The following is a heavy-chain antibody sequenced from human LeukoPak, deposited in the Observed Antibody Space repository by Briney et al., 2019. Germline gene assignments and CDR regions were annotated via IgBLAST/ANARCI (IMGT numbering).Heavy chain of an antibody. CDR2: INADNGNT. D-gene: IGHD3-22*01. V-gene: IGHV1-3*03. CDR3: AREFTSIYYDRTRFSRAEYFQH. Sequence: ASVKVSCKASGYTFTNYAIHWVRQAPGQRLEWMGWINADNGNTKYSQDFQGRVTITRDTSANTAYMELSSLRSEDMAVYYCAREFTSIYYDRTRFSRAEYFQHWGQGTLVTVYS. CDR1: GYTFTNYA. J-gene: IGHJ1*01.